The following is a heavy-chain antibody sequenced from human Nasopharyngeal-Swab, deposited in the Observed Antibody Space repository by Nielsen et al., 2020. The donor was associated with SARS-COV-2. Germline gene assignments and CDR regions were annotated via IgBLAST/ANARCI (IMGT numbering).Heavy chain of an antibody. CDR3: ARLAVAGIGWFDP. V-gene: IGHV4-39*01. D-gene: IGHD6-19*01. Sequence: SETLSLTCTASGGSISSSSYYWGWIRQPPGKGLEWIGSIYYSGSTYYNPSLKSRVTISVDTSKNQFSLKLSSVTAADTAVYYCARLAVAGIGWFDPWGQGTLVTVSS. J-gene: IGHJ5*02. CDR1: GGSISSSSYY. CDR2: IYYSGST.